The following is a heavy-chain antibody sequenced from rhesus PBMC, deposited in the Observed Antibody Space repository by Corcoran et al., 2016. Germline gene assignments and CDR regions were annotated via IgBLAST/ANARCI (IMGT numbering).Heavy chain of an antibody. CDR1: GYTFTTFY. CDR2: NYPYSGEK. D-gene: IGHD2-33*01. Sequence: QVQLVQSGAEIKQPGASVKLSCKTSGYTFTTFYIHWVRQAPGQGLEWIGRNYPYSGEKGYGQSFQERVTITTHTSTSPGYMELTRLTSEDTAVYYCAREGTLRGNRFDVWGPGVLVAVSS. J-gene: IGHJ5-1*01. V-gene: IGHV1-180*01. CDR3: AREGTLRGNRFDV.